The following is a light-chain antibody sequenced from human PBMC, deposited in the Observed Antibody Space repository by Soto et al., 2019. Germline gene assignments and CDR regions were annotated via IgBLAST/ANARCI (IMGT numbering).Light chain of an antibody. CDR3: SSYTSISNIDVV. Sequence: QSSLTHPASLSGSPGQSITISCTGTSSDVGGYNYVSWYQQHPGKAPKVIIFEVSNRPSGVSHRFSGSKSGDTASLTISGLQAEDEADYYCSSYTSISNIDVVFGGGTKVTVL. CDR1: SSDVGGYNY. V-gene: IGLV2-14*01. J-gene: IGLJ2*01. CDR2: EVS.